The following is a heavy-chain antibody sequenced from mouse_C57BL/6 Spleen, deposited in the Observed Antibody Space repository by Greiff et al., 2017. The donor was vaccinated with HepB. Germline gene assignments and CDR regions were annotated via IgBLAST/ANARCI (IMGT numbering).Heavy chain of an antibody. Sequence: VKLMESGAELARPGASVKLSCKASGYTFTSYGISWVKQRTGQGLEWIGEIYPRSGNTYYNEKFKGKATLTADKSSSTAYMELRSLTSEDSAVYFCARDYGNYFDYWGQGTTLTVSS. CDR1: GYTFTSYG. V-gene: IGHV1-81*01. J-gene: IGHJ2*01. CDR3: ARDYGNYFDY. CDR2: IYPRSGNT. D-gene: IGHD2-1*01.